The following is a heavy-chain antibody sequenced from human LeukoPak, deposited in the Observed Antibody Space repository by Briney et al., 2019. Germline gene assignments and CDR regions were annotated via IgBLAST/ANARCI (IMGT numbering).Heavy chain of an antibody. CDR3: ARDYDSSGYFDY. D-gene: IGHD3-22*01. J-gene: IGHJ4*02. CDR2: ISSSNNYI. CDR1: GFTFSSYW. Sequence: GGSLRLSCAASGFTFSSYWMHWVRQAPGKGLEWVSSISSSNNYIYYADSVKGRFTISRDNAKNSLYLQMNSLRAEDTAIYYCARDYDSSGYFDYWGQGTLVTVSS. V-gene: IGHV3-21*01.